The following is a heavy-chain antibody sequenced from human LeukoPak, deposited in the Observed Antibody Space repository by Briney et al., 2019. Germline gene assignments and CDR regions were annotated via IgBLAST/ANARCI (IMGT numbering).Heavy chain of an antibody. Sequence: PGGSLRLSCAASGFTFSSYSMNWVRQAPGKGLEWVSSISSSSSYIYYADSVKGRFTISRDNAKNSLYLQMNSLRAEDTAVYYCAKAEVLGYCSSTSCPSYYYYMDVWGKGTTVTVSS. D-gene: IGHD2-2*01. CDR2: ISSSSSYI. J-gene: IGHJ6*03. CDR1: GFTFSSYS. V-gene: IGHV3-21*01. CDR3: AKAEVLGYCSSTSCPSYYYYMDV.